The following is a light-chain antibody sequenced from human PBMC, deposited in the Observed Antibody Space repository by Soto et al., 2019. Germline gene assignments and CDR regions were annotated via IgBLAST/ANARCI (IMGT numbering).Light chain of an antibody. V-gene: IGKV1-39*01. CDR2: DAS. CDR3: QQSDSYPRT. Sequence: DIQMTQSPSSLSASVGDRVTITCRASQSISNYLNWYQQKVGKAPRLLIYDASTLQSGVPSRFSGSGSGTDFTLTISSLQPEDFATYYCQQSDSYPRTFGGGTKVEI. CDR1: QSISNY. J-gene: IGKJ4*01.